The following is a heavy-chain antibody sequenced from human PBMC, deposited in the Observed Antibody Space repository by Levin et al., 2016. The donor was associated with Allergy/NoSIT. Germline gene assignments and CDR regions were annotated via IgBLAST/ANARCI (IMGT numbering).Heavy chain of an antibody. CDR1: GYTFTGYY. CDR2: INPNSGGT. CDR3: ARVLAGSRDGMDV. J-gene: IGHJ6*02. D-gene: IGHD2-15*01. Sequence: ASVKVSCKASGYTFTGYYMHWVRQAPGQGLEWMGWINPNSGGTNYAQKFQGWVTMTRDTSISTAYMELSRLRSDDTAVYYCARVLAGSRDGMDVWGQGTTVTVSS. V-gene: IGHV1-2*04.